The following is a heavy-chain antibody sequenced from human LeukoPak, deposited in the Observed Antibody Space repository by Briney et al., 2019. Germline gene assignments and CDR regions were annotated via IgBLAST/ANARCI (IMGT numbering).Heavy chain of an antibody. J-gene: IGHJ4*02. CDR1: GFTFSSYA. CDR2: ISGSGTDT. D-gene: IGHD2-15*01. Sequence: PGGSLRLSCGGSGFTFSSYAMSWVRQAPGKGLEWVSAISGSGTDTFYANSVKGRFTISRDNPKNTLYLQMNSLRAEDTAVYYCAKGGGSSCYSPYDFWGQGTLVIVSS. V-gene: IGHV3-23*01. CDR3: AKGGGSSCYSPYDF.